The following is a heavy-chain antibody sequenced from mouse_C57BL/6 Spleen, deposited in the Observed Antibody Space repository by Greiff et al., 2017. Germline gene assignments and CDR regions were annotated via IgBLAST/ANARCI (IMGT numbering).Heavy chain of an antibody. V-gene: IGHV1-55*01. D-gene: IGHD2-12*01. CDR3: ARKGNSPYYYAMDY. CDR2: IYPGSGST. Sequence: QVQLQQPGAELVKPGASVKMSCKASGYTFTSYWITWVKQRPGQGLEWIGDIYPGSGSTNNNEKFKSKATLTVDTSSSTAYMQLSSLTSEDSAVYYCARKGNSPYYYAMDYWGQGTSVTVSS. CDR1: GYTFTSYW. J-gene: IGHJ4*01.